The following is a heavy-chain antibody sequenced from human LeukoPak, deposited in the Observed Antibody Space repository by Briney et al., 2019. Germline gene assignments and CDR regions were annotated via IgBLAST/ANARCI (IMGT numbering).Heavy chain of an antibody. Sequence: VASVKVSCKASGYTFTGYYMHWVRQAPGQGLDWMGWINLNSGGTNNAQKFQGRVTMNRDTSISTAYMELSRLRSDDTAVYYCAREDYYDSSGYYKSDYWGQGTLVTVSS. CDR1: GYTFTGYY. CDR2: INLNSGGT. D-gene: IGHD3-22*01. CDR3: AREDYYDSSGYYKSDY. J-gene: IGHJ4*02. V-gene: IGHV1-2*02.